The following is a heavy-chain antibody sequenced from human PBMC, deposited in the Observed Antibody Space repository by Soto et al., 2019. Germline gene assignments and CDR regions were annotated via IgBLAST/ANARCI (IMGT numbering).Heavy chain of an antibody. V-gene: IGHV1-69*13. CDR2: IIPIFGTA. D-gene: IGHD6-13*01. J-gene: IGHJ5*02. CDR1: GGTFSSYA. Sequence: SVKVSCKASGGTFSSYAISWVRLAPGQGLEWMGGIIPIFGTANYAQKFQGRVTITADESTSTAYMELSSLRSEDTAVYYCARDPAAGTWLDPWGQGTLVTVSS. CDR3: ARDPAAGTWLDP.